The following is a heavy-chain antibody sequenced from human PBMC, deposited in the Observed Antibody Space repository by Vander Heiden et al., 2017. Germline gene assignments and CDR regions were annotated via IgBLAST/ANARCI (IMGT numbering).Heavy chain of an antibody. CDR3: ARDVGGGSSY. Sequence: EVQLVESGGGLVQPGGSLRLSCAASGFTFSRYWMHWVRQVPGKGLGWVSRMNEDGSTTNYADSVKGRFTISRDNAKNMLYLQMNSLRAEDTAVYYCARDVGGGSSYWGQGTLVTVSS. CDR2: MNEDGSTT. V-gene: IGHV3-74*01. J-gene: IGHJ4*02. D-gene: IGHD2-15*01. CDR1: GFTFSRYW.